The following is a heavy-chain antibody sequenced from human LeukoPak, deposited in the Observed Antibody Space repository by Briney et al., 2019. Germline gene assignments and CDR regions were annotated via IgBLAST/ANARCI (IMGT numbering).Heavy chain of an antibody. Sequence: SETLSLTCTVSGGSISSSSHYWGWIRQPPGKGLEWIGSMYYRGSTYHNPSLKSRVTISVDTSKNQFSLKPSSVTAADTAVYYCATTTIRLWYWGQGTLVTVSS. CDR1: GGSISSSSHY. V-gene: IGHV4-39*07. CDR2: MYYRGST. J-gene: IGHJ4*02. D-gene: IGHD1-26*01. CDR3: ATTTIRLWY.